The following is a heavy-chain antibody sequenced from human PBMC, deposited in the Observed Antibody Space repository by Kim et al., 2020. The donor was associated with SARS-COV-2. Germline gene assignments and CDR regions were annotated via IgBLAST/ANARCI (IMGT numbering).Heavy chain of an antibody. CDR3: VGDDNYGGTGLGDY. Sequence: GGSLRLSCAVSGFTFNRHWMHWVRQVPGKGLVWVSRVNGDGSSTSYADSVRGRFTISRDNAKSTVYLQMNSLRVEDTAVYYCVGDDNYGGTGLGDYWGLGTLVTVSS. V-gene: IGHV3-74*01. D-gene: IGHD3-10*01. CDR2: VNGDGSST. J-gene: IGHJ4*02. CDR1: GFTFNRHW.